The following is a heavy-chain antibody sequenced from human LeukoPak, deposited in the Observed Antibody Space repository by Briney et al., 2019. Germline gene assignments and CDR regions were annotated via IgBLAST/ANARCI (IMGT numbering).Heavy chain of an antibody. Sequence: ASVKVSCKASGYIFTGYYMHWVRQAPGQGLEWMGWINAKNGGTNYAQKFQGRVTMTRDTSISTAYMELSRLSPDDTAVYYCARVEVWQSSAGNLFDPWGQGTLVIVSS. J-gene: IGHJ5*02. CDR3: ARVEVWQSSAGNLFDP. CDR1: GYIFTGYY. D-gene: IGHD2-21*01. V-gene: IGHV1-2*02. CDR2: INAKNGGT.